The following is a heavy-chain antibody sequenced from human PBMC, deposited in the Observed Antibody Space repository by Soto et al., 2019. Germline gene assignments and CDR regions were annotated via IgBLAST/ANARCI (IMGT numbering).Heavy chain of an antibody. CDR1: GYNFLKFG. CDR3: AREEIGSQNGADVYNGMDV. D-gene: IGHD2-8*01. CDR2: ISPDSGDT. Sequence: QVQLVQSGGEVKRPGASMKVSCKTSGYNFLKFGITWVRQAPGQGLEWLGWISPDSGDTNYAQKVQGRVTMTADTSTTTVYMELRSLRSDDTAMYYCAREEIGSQNGADVYNGMDVWGQGTPVTVTS. J-gene: IGHJ6*02. V-gene: IGHV1-18*01.